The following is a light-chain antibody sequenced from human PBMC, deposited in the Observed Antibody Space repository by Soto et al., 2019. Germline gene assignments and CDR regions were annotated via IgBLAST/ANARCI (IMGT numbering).Light chain of an antibody. CDR1: SSNIGARYD. J-gene: IGLJ2*01. Sequence: QAVLTQPPSVSGAPGQRVTISCTGSSSNIGARYDVHWYQQIPGTAPKLLIYGNTNRPSGVPDRFSASKSATSASLAITGLQAEDEADYYCQSYDTSLSGVLFGGGTQLTVL. V-gene: IGLV1-40*01. CDR3: QSYDTSLSGVL. CDR2: GNT.